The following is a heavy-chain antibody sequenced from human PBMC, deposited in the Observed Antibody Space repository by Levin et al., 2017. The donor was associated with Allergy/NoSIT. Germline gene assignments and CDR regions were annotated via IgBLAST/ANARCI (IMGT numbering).Heavy chain of an antibody. CDR2: INHSGST. Sequence: SLTLSLPCAVYGGSFRGYYWSWIRQPPGKRLEWIGEINHSGSTNYNPSLKSRVTISVDTSKNQFSLKLNSVTAADTAVYYCARGRRSGYYYYYGMDGWGQGTTVTVSS. CDR1: GGSFRGYY. J-gene: IGHJ6*02. CDR3: ARGRRSGYYYYYGMDG. V-gene: IGHV4-34*01.